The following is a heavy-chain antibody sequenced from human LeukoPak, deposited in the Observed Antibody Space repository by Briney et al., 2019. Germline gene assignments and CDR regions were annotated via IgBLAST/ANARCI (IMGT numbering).Heavy chain of an antibody. V-gene: IGHV3-23*01. Sequence: GGSLRLSCEASGFTYSNYAMNWVRQAPGKGLEWVSAISGSGGSTYYADSVKGRFTISRDNSKNTLYLQMNSLRAEDTAVYYCANFGCTSTSCLDYWGQGTLVTVSS. J-gene: IGHJ4*02. CDR1: GFTYSNYA. CDR3: ANFGCTSTSCLDY. D-gene: IGHD2-2*01. CDR2: ISGSGGST.